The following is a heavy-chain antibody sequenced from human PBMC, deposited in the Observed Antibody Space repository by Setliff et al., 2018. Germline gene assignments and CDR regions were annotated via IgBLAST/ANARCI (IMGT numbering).Heavy chain of an antibody. D-gene: IGHD3-10*02. CDR1: GFSVSNDF. Sequence: PGGSLRLSCVVSGFSVSNDFMGWVRQAPGKGLEWVSVIYNRGHTYYADSVKGRFTISRDNAKNSLYLQMNSLRAEDTAVYYCVRDDVRGYYMDVWGKGTTVTVSS. CDR3: VRDDVRGYYMDV. V-gene: IGHV3-53*01. CDR2: IYNRGHT. J-gene: IGHJ6*03.